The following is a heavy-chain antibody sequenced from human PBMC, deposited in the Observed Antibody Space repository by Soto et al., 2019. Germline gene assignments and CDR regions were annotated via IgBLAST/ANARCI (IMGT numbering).Heavy chain of an antibody. D-gene: IGHD3-10*01. V-gene: IGHV3-23*01. Sequence: GGALRLSCAASGFPFTNFAMSWVRQSPGKGLEWVSAISGTGSRTWYADSVRGRFTVSRDNSKNTLYLQMNSLRDEDTAVYYCAKFGASGSYFQCDYWDPETLVTISS. CDR2: ISGTGSRT. J-gene: IGHJ4*02. CDR3: AKFGASGSYFQCDY. CDR1: GFPFTNFA.